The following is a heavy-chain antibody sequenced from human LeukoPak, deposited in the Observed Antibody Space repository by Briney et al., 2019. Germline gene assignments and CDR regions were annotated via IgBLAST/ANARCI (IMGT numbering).Heavy chain of an antibody. Sequence: PGGSLRLSCAASGFTVSSNYMSWVRQAPGKGLEWVSVISPTGFTTLHTDSVKGRFIISRDNSKSMLYLQMDGLRAEDTAIYFCTKDVQVGPTRGFFDFWGQGTLVTVSS. J-gene: IGHJ4*03. D-gene: IGHD1-26*01. V-gene: IGHV3-53*01. CDR3: TKDVQVGPTRGFFDF. CDR2: ISPTGFTT. CDR1: GFTVSSNY.